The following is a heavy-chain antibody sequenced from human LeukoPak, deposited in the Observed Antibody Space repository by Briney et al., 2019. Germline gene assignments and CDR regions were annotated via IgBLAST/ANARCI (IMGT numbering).Heavy chain of an antibody. V-gene: IGHV4-39*07. Sequence: SETLSLTCLVSGGSISSTSYYWGWIRQSPGRGLEWIGSFYYTGSIFDNRSLRSRVTISIDVSKNQFSLKLSSVTAADTAVYYCARDRPWGPYGMDVWGQGTTVTVSS. D-gene: IGHD3-16*01. CDR2: FYYTGSI. CDR3: ARDRPWGPYGMDV. CDR1: GGSISSTSYY. J-gene: IGHJ6*02.